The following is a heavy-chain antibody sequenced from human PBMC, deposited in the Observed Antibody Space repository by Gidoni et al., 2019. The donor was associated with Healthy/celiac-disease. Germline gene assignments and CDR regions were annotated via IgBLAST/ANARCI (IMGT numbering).Heavy chain of an antibody. J-gene: IGHJ1*01. CDR2: IKQDGSEK. CDR1: GFTFSGYW. D-gene: IGHD3-3*02. CDR3: ARDSPFQH. Sequence: EVQLVESGGGLVQPGGSLRLSCAASGFTFSGYWMSWVRQAPGKGLEWVANIKQDGSEKYYVDSVKGRFTISRDNAKNSLYLQMNSLRAEDTAVYYCARDSPFQHWGQGTLVTVSS. V-gene: IGHV3-7*01.